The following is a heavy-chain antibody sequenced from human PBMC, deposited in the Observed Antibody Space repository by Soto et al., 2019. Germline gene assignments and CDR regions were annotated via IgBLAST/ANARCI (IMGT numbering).Heavy chain of an antibody. J-gene: IGHJ6*04. V-gene: IGHV1-46*03. Sequence: QVQLVQSGAEVKKPGASVKVSCKASGYTFTSYYIHWVRQAPGQGLEWMGIINPNGGSTNYAQKFQGRVTLTRDTSTSTVYMDLSSLRSEDTAVYYCGRGLFAGDGWGKGTSVTVSS. CDR3: GRGLFAGDG. CDR2: INPNGGST. CDR1: GYTFTSYY.